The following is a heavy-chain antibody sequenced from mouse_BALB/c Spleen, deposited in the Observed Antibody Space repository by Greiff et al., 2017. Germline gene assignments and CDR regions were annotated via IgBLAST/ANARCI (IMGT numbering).Heavy chain of an antibody. CDR1: GYTFTSYV. CDR3: ARVTTVVAPYFDY. CDR2: INPYNDGT. Sequence: VQLKESGPELVKPGASVKMSCKASGYTFTSYVMHWVKQKPGQGLEWIGYINPYNDGTKYNEKFKGKATLTSDKSSSTAYMELSSLTSEDSAVYYCARVTTVVAPYFDYWGQGTTLTVSS. D-gene: IGHD1-1*01. J-gene: IGHJ2*01. V-gene: IGHV1-14*01.